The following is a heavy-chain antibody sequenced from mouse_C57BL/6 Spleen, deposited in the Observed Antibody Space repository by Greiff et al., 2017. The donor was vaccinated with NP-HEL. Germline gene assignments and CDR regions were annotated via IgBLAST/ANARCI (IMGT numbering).Heavy chain of an antibody. J-gene: IGHJ4*01. CDR2: ISSGSSTI. Sequence: EVQGVESGGGLVKPGGSLKLSCAASGFTFSDYGMHWVRQAPEKGLEWVAYISSGSSTIYYADTVKGRFTISRDNAKNTRFLQMTSLRSEDTAMYYCARLDYWGQGTSVTVSS. V-gene: IGHV5-17*01. CDR3: ARLDY. CDR1: GFTFSDYG.